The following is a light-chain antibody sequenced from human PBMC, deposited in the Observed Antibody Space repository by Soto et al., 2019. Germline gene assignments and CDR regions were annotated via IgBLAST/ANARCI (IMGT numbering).Light chain of an antibody. CDR1: QRVSSN. CDR3: QHYNNWPRT. Sequence: EIVMTQSPAILSVSPGEGDTLSCRASQRVSSNLAWYQQKPGQAPRLLIYGASTRATGIPARFSGSGSGTEFTLTISILQSEDFAVYYCQHYNNWPRTFGQGTKVEIK. CDR2: GAS. V-gene: IGKV3-15*01. J-gene: IGKJ1*01.